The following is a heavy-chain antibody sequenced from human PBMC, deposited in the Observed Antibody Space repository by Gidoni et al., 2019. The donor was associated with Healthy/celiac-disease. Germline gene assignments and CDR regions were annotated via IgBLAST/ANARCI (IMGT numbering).Heavy chain of an antibody. CDR1: GFTFSSYG. Sequence: QVQLVESGGGVVQPGRSLRLSCAASGFTFSSYGMHWVRQAPGKGLEWVAVIWYDGSNKYYADSVKGRFTISRDNSKNTLYLQMNSLRAEDTAVYYCARGILTGYYTALSSADNAFDIWGQGTMVTVSS. V-gene: IGHV3-33*01. CDR2: IWYDGSNK. D-gene: IGHD3-9*01. CDR3: ARGILTGYYTALSSADNAFDI. J-gene: IGHJ3*02.